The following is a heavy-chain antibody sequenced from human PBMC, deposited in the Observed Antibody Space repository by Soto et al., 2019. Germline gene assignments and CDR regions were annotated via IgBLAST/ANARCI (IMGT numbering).Heavy chain of an antibody. CDR1: GGSISSSSYY. V-gene: IGHV4-39*01. D-gene: IGHD3-22*01. CDR3: ARRLYYDSSGFEGGGMDV. Sequence: SENLSHTCTVSGGSISSSSYYWGWFRQPPGKGLEWIGSIYYSGSTYYNPSLKSRVTISVDTSKNQFSLKLSSLTAADTAVYYCARRLYYDSSGFEGGGMDVWGQGTTVT. CDR2: IYYSGST. J-gene: IGHJ6*02.